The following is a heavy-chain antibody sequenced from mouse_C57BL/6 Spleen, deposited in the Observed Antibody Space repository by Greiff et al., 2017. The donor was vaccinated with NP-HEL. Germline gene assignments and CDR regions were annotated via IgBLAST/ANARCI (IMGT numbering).Heavy chain of an antibody. CDR2: IRLKSDNYAT. Sequence: VQLKQSGGGLVQPGGSMKLSCVASGFTFSNYWMNWVRQSPEKGLEWVAQIRLKSDNYATHYAESVKGRFTISRDDSKSSVYLQMNNLRAEDTGIYYCTGGVDGYYYYAMDYWGQGTSVTVSS. D-gene: IGHD2-3*01. V-gene: IGHV6-3*01. CDR3: TGGVDGYYYYAMDY. CDR1: GFTFSNYW. J-gene: IGHJ4*01.